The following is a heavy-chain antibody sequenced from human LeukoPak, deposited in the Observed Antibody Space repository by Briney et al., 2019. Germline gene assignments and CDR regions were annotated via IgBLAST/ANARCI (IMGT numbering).Heavy chain of an antibody. J-gene: IGHJ4*02. CDR3: ASDSSGWYVSPHFDY. CDR2: ISSSGSTI. CDR1: GFTFSSYE. V-gene: IGHV3-48*03. D-gene: IGHD6-19*01. Sequence: GGSLRLSCAASGFTFSSYEMNWVRQAPGKGLEWVSYISSSGSTIYYAYSVKGRFTISRDNAKNSLYLQMNSLRAEDTAVYYCASDSSGWYVSPHFDYWGQGTLVTVSS.